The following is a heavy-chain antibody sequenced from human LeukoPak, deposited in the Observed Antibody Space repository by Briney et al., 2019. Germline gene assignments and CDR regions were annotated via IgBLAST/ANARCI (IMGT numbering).Heavy chain of an antibody. Sequence: GGSLRLSCAASGFTFSSYAMHWVRQAPGKGLEWVAVISYDGSNKYYTDSVRGRFTISRDNSKNTLGLQMDSLRTEDTAVYYCAALGDSSGSPWGQGTLVTVPS. J-gene: IGHJ4*02. CDR2: ISYDGSNK. V-gene: IGHV3-30-3*01. CDR3: AALGDSSGSP. CDR1: GFTFSSYA. D-gene: IGHD6-19*01.